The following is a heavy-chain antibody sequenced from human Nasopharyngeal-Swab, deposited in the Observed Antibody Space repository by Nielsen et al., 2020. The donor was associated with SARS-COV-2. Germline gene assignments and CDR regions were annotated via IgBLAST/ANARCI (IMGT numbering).Heavy chain of an antibody. CDR3: AKDCTGIEVAGTQPSAFDI. D-gene: IGHD6-19*01. J-gene: IGHJ3*02. V-gene: IGHV3-9*01. Sequence: WIRPRPWTGLEWVSGISWNSGSIGYADSVKGRFTIYRDNAKNSLYMQMNSLRAEDTALYYCAKDCTGIEVAGTQPSAFDIWGQGTMVTVSS. CDR2: ISWNSGSI.